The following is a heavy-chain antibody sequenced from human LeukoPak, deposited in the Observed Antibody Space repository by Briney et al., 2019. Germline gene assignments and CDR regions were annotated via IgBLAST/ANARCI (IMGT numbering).Heavy chain of an antibody. Sequence: SETLSLTCTVSGGSISSGDYYWSWIRQPPGKGLEWIGYIYYSGTTYYNPSLKSRVTISVDTSKNQFSLKLSSVTAADTAVYLCARGRGCSTTSCFFDHWGQGTLVTVSS. J-gene: IGHJ4*02. CDR2: IYYSGTT. CDR1: GGSISSGDYY. V-gene: IGHV4-30-4*01. CDR3: ARGRGCSTTSCFFDH. D-gene: IGHD2-2*01.